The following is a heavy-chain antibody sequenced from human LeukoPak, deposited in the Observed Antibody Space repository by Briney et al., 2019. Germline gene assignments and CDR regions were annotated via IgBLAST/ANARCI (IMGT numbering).Heavy chain of an antibody. J-gene: IGHJ6*03. Sequence: SETLSLTCTVSGGSISSYYWSWIRQPPGKGLEWIGYIYYSGSTNYDPSLKSRVTISVDTSKNQFSLKLTSVTAADTAVYYCARTTEGGYTYGYFYYYYMDVWGKGTTVTISS. D-gene: IGHD5-18*01. V-gene: IGHV4-59*01. CDR3: ARTTEGGYTYGYFYYYYMDV. CDR2: IYYSGST. CDR1: GGSISSYY.